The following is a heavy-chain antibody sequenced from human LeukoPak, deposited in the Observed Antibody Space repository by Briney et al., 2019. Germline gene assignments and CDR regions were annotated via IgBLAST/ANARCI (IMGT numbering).Heavy chain of an antibody. V-gene: IGHV3-48*03. CDR1: GFTFSSYE. J-gene: IGHJ5*02. CDR2: ISSSGSTI. Sequence: PGGSLRLSCAASGFTFSSYEMNWVRQAPGKGLEWVSYISSSGSTIYYADSVKGRFTISRDNAKNSLYLQMNSLRAEDTAVYYCARSTYSGYDYSWFDPWGQGTLVTVSS. CDR3: ARSTYSGYDYSWFDP. D-gene: IGHD5-12*01.